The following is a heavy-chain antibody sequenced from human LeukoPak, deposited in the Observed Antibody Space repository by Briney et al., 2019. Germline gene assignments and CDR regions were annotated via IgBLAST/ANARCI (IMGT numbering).Heavy chain of an antibody. J-gene: IGHJ4*02. Sequence: PSETLSLTCTVSGGSVSNSLYYWSWIRQPPGKGLEWIGYIYYSGSTSYNPSLKSRVTIPIDTSKSQFSLKLNSVTAADTAVYYCARERDDSSGYNDYWGQGTLVTVSS. D-gene: IGHD3-22*01. V-gene: IGHV4-61*01. CDR3: ARERDDSSGYNDY. CDR1: GGSVSNSLYY. CDR2: IYYSGST.